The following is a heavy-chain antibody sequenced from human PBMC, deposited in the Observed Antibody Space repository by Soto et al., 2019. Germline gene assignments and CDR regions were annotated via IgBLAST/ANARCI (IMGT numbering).Heavy chain of an antibody. CDR3: ARRNVNDSSGYSFDC. CDR1: GGTFSSYT. Sequence: QVQLVQSGAEVKKPGSSVKVSCKASGGTFSSYTISWVRQAPGQGLEWMGRIIPILGIANYAQKFQGRVKITADKSTSTAYMELSSLRSEDTAVYYCARRNVNDSSGYSFDCWGQGTLVTVSS. CDR2: IIPILGIA. D-gene: IGHD3-22*01. V-gene: IGHV1-69*02. J-gene: IGHJ4*02.